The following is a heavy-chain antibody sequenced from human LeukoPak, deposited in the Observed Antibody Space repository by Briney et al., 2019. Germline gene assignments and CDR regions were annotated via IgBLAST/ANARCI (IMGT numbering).Heavy chain of an antibody. D-gene: IGHD3-22*01. Sequence: PGGSLRLSCAASGFTFSSYGMNWVRQAPGKGLEWVAVIWYDRSNKYYADSVRGRFTISRDNSKNTLYLQMSSLRVEDTAVYYCARDRVPYDSSGSSSYWGQGTLVTVSS. CDR3: ARDRVPYDSSGSSSY. CDR2: IWYDRSNK. V-gene: IGHV3-33*01. J-gene: IGHJ4*02. CDR1: GFTFSSYG.